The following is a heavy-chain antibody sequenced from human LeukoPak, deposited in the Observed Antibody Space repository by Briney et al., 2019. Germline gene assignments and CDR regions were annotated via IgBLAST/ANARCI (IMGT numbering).Heavy chain of an antibody. CDR1: GFTFSSHS. Sequence: GGSLRLSCAASGFTFSSHSMNWVRQAPGKGLEWVSSISSSSSYIYYADSVKGRFTISRDNAKNSLCLQMNSLRAEDTAVYYCARDGAMAGAFDIWGQGTMVTVSS. J-gene: IGHJ3*02. D-gene: IGHD5-18*01. V-gene: IGHV3-21*01. CDR2: ISSSSSYI. CDR3: ARDGAMAGAFDI.